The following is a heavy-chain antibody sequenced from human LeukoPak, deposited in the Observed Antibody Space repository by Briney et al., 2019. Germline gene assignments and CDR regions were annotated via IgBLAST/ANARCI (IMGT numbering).Heavy chain of an antibody. CDR2: ISGSGGER. CDR3: ARHGTWADLSLDY. V-gene: IGHV3-23*01. CDR1: GFTFSSYA. D-gene: IGHD1-26*01. Sequence: GGSLRPSCAASGFTFSSYAMNWVRQAPGKGLEWVSVISGSGGERHYADSMKGRFTISRDNSKNTVYLQMNSLRVEDTAVYYCARHGTWADLSLDYWDQGSLVTVSS. J-gene: IGHJ4*02.